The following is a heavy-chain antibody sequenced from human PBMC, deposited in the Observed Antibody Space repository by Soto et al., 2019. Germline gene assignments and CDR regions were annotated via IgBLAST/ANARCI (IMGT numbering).Heavy chain of an antibody. CDR2: INPSGGST. CDR3: ATHYYGSGSRRATFDY. J-gene: IGHJ4*02. CDR1: GYTFTSYY. V-gene: IGHV1-46*01. Sequence: ASVKVSCKASGYTFTSYYMHWVRQAPGQGLEWMGIINPSGGSTSYAQKFQGRVTMTRDTSTSTVYMELSSLRSEDTAVYYCATHYYGSGSRRATFDYWGQGTLVTVSS. D-gene: IGHD3-10*01.